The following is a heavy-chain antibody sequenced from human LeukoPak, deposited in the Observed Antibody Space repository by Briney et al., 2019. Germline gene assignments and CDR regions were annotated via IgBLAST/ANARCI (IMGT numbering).Heavy chain of an antibody. CDR1: AYTFTVNY. Sequence: ASVKVSCKASAYTFTVNYMHWVRQAPGQGLEWMGWINPNSGGTNYAQKFQGRVTMTRDTSISTAYMELSRLRSDDTAVYYCARRLLEHDAFDTWGQRTMVTVSS. D-gene: IGHD1/OR15-1a*01. J-gene: IGHJ3*02. CDR3: ARRLLEHDAFDT. V-gene: IGHV1-2*02. CDR2: INPNSGGT.